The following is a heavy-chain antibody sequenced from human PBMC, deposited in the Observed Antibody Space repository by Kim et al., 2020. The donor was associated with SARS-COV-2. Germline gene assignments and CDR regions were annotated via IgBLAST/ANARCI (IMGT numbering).Heavy chain of an antibody. CDR3: AREGYYGSGSYTAGSDY. CDR1: GFTFSSYS. CDR2: ISSSSSYI. J-gene: IGHJ4*02. V-gene: IGHV3-21*01. D-gene: IGHD3-10*01. Sequence: GGSLRLSCAASGFTFSSYSMNWVRQAPGKGLEWVSSISSSSSYIYYADSVKGRFTISRDNAKNSLYLQMNSLRAEDTAVYYCAREGYYGSGSYTAGSDYWGQGTLVTVSS.